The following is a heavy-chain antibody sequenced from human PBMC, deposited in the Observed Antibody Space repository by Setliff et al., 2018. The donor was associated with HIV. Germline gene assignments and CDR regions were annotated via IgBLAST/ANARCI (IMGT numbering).Heavy chain of an antibody. J-gene: IGHJ6*02. CDR1: GFTFNNAW. CDR3: ATDNGPSYSMDI. Sequence: GSLRLSCVASGFTFNNAWMNWVRQAPGKGLEWLGRIKKSSDGGKTDDASPVKGRFTISRDDSKNTLYLQMNSLKIEDTAVYFCATDNGPSYSMDIWGQGTTVTV. D-gene: IGHD2-21*01. V-gene: IGHV3-15*01. CDR2: IKKSSDGGKT.